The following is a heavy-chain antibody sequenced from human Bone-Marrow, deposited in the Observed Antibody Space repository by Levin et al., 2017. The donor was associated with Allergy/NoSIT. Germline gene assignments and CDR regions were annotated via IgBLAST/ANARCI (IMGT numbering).Heavy chain of an antibody. CDR3: ATAKRVTETLYYFDS. V-gene: IGHV4-4*02. J-gene: IGHJ4*02. CDR2: IYHSGSP. D-gene: IGHD2-21*02. CDR1: GGSITSSYW. Sequence: PGGSLRLSCAVSGGSITSSYWWTWVRQPPGKGLDWIGEIYHSGSPNYNPSLKSRVTLSVDKSKNQLSLKLTSVTAADTAVYYCATAKRVTETLYYFDSWGQGTLVTVPS.